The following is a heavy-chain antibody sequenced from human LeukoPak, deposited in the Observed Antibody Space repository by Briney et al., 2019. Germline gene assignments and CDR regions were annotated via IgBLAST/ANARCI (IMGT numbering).Heavy chain of an antibody. V-gene: IGHV3-7*01. D-gene: IGHD6-6*01. Sequence: GGSLRLSCAASGFAFSSYWMSWVRQAPGKGLEWAANIKQDGTQKYYVDSVKGRFTISRDNAKNSPYLQMNSLRDEDTAVYYCARKGLADYWGQGTLSPSPQ. J-gene: IGHJ4*02. CDR3: ARKGLADY. CDR1: GFAFSSYW. CDR2: IKQDGTQK.